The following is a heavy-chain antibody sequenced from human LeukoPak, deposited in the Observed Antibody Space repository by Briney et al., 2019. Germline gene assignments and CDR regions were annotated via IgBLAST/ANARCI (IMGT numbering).Heavy chain of an antibody. Sequence: GRSLRLSCAASGFTFDDYAMRWVRQAPGKGLEWVSGISWNSGSIGYADSVKGRFTISRDNAKNSLYLQMNSLRAEDTALYYCAKDMLVGALDYWGQGTLVTVSS. V-gene: IGHV3-9*01. CDR2: ISWNSGSI. D-gene: IGHD1-26*01. CDR3: AKDMLVGALDY. CDR1: GFTFDDYA. J-gene: IGHJ4*02.